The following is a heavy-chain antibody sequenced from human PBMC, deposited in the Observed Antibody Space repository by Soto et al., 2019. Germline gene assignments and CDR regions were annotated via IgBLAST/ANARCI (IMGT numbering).Heavy chain of an antibody. CDR1: GYKFTSSW. CDR3: ARKDKSGYFNWFDP. D-gene: IGHD3-22*01. J-gene: IGHJ5*02. CDR2: IFPSDSDT. V-gene: IGHV5-51*01. Sequence: ESLRVYWRTSGYKFTSSWIALVLQMPGKGLEWMGIIFPSDSDTRYSPSFQGQVTISADRSTSTVFLQWASLKASDTAVYFCARKDKSGYFNWFDPWGQGTLVTVSS.